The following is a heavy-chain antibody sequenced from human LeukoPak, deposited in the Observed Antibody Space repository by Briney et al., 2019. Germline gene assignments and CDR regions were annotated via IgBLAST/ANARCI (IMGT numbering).Heavy chain of an antibody. CDR1: EFTLSNYG. V-gene: IGHV3-30*03. CDR2: ISHDGSNK. CDR3: ARAKNGIQLWTFDY. D-gene: IGHD3-10*01. Sequence: GRSLRLSCAASEFTLSNYGMHWVRQAPGKGLEWEAVISHDGSNKYYADSVQGRFTISRDNSMNTLFLQMDSLRAEDTAVYYCARAKNGIQLWTFDYWGQGTLVTVSS. J-gene: IGHJ4*02.